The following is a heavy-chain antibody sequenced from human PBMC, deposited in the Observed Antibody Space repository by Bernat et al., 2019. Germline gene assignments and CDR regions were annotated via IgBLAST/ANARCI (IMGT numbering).Heavy chain of an antibody. CDR1: GGSISSSSYY. V-gene: IGHV4-39*01. CDR3: ARTYYDFWSGYYPNNWFDP. D-gene: IGHD3-3*01. Sequence: QVQLQESGPGLVKPSETLSLTCTVSGGSISSSSYYWGWIRQPPGKGLEWIGSIYYSGSTYYNPSLKSRVTISVDTSKNQFSLKLSSVTAADTAVYYCARTYYDFWSGYYPNNWFDPWGQGTLVTVSS. CDR2: IYYSGST. J-gene: IGHJ5*02.